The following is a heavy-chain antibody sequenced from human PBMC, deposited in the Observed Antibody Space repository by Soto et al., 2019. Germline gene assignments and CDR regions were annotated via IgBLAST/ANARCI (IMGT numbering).Heavy chain of an antibody. J-gene: IGHJ4*01. CDR1: GFTFSSYG. Sequence: QVQLVESGGGVVQPGRSLRLSCAASGFTFSSYGMHWVRQAPGKGLEWVAVIWYDGSNKYYADSVKGRFTISRDNSKNTLYLQMNSLRAEDTAVYYCARDHDGDIPHSDYWGQGTLVTVSS. D-gene: IGHD4-17*01. CDR3: ARDHDGDIPHSDY. CDR2: IWYDGSNK. V-gene: IGHV3-33*01.